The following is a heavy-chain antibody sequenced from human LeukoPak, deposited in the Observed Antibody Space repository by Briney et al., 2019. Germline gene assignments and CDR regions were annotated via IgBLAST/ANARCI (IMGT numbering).Heavy chain of an antibody. CDR1: GFTFSSYS. V-gene: IGHV3-48*02. CDR3: ARDRGRNSSPTEYWFDP. D-gene: IGHD6-13*01. Sequence: GGSLRLSCAASGFTFSSYSMNWVRQAPGKGLEWVSYISSSSSTIYYADSVKGRFTISRDNAKNSLYLQMNSLRDEDTAVYYCARDRGRNSSPTEYWFDPWGQGTLVTVSS. J-gene: IGHJ5*02. CDR2: ISSSSSTI.